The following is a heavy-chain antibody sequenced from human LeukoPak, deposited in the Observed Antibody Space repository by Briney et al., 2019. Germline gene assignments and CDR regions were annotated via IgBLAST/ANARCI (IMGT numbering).Heavy chain of an antibody. Sequence: GGSLRLSCAASGFTFSTFAMIWVRQPPGKGLEWVSSIFPSGGEVHYADSVRGRFTISRDNSKNTLYLQMNSLRAEDTAVYYCARRSGIAVAGAFDYWGQGTLVTVSS. CDR2: IFPSGGEV. V-gene: IGHV3-23*01. CDR1: GFTFSTFA. CDR3: ARRSGIAVAGAFDY. D-gene: IGHD6-19*01. J-gene: IGHJ4*02.